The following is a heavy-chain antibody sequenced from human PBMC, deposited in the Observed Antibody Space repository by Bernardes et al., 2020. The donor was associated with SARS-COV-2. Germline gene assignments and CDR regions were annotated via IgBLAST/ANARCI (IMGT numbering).Heavy chain of an antibody. CDR1: GGSISSYY. V-gene: IGHV4-59*01. Sequence: SESLSLTCTVSGGSISSYYWSWIRQPPGKGLEWIVYIYYSGSTNYNPSLKSRVTISVDTSKNQFSLKLSSVTAADTAVYYCARDRNGDYVLDYWGQGTLVTVSS. D-gene: IGHD4-17*01. J-gene: IGHJ4*02. CDR3: ARDRNGDYVLDY. CDR2: IYYSGST.